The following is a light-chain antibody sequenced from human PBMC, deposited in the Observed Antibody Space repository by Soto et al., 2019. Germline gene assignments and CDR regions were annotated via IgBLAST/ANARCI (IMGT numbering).Light chain of an antibody. J-gene: IGKJ4*01. V-gene: IGKV3-20*01. CDR1: QSVNSN. CDR3: QQYGSSPLT. Sequence: EIVMTQSPATLSVSPVERATLSCRASQSVNSNLAWYQQKPGQAPRLLIYGASTRATGIPDRFSGSGSGTDFTLTISRLEPEDFAVYYCQQYGSSPLTFGGGTKVDI. CDR2: GAS.